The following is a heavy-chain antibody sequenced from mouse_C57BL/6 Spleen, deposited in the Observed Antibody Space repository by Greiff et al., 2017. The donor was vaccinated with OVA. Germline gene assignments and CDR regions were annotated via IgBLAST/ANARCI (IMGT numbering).Heavy chain of an antibody. CDR3: ARDYGSSWEGYYFDY. D-gene: IGHD1-1*01. V-gene: IGHV1-50*01. Sequence: VQLQQPGAELVKPGASVKLSCKASGYTFTSYWMQWVKQRPGQGLEWIGEIDPSDSYTNYNQKFKGKATLTVDTSSSTAYMQLSSLTSEDSAVYYCARDYGSSWEGYYFDYWGQGTTLTVSS. CDR1: GYTFTSYW. J-gene: IGHJ2*01. CDR2: IDPSDSYT.